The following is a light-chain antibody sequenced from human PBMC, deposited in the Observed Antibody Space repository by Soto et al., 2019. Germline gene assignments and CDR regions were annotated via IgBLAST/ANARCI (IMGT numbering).Light chain of an antibody. Sequence: QSALTQPASVSGSPGQSITISCTGTSSDVGDYTYVSWFQQHPGKAPKLLIFEVSDRPSGVSNRFSGSKSGNTASLTISGLQAEDEADYYCSSYTDRTTRGYVFGTGTKVTVL. CDR1: SSDVGDYTY. V-gene: IGLV2-14*01. J-gene: IGLJ1*01. CDR2: EVS. CDR3: SSYTDRTTRGYV.